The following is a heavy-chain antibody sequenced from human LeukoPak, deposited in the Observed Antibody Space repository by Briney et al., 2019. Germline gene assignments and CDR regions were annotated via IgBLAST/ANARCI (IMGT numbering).Heavy chain of an antibody. V-gene: IGHV1-3*01. CDR2: INAGNGNT. Sequence: ASVKVSCKASGYTFTSYAMHWVRQAPGQRLEWMGWINAGNGNTKYSQKFQGRVTMTRDTSTSTVYMELSSLRSEDTAVYYCARDYVDDIPMIKDYWGQGTLVTVSS. D-gene: IGHD2-8*01. J-gene: IGHJ4*02. CDR1: GYTFTSYA. CDR3: ARDYVDDIPMIKDY.